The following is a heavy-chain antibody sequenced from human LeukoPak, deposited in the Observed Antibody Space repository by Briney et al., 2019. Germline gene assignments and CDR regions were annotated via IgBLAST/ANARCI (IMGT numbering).Heavy chain of an antibody. CDR1: GGSFNGYY. CDR2: IYYSGST. V-gene: IGHV4-34*11. J-gene: IGHJ4*02. Sequence: SETLSLTCAVYGGSFNGYYWSWIRKPPGKGLEWIGYIYYSGSTNYNPSLKSRVTLSVDTSRNQFSLSLRSMTAADTAVYYCARTEPSGTTSHWGQGTLVTVSS. D-gene: IGHD1-1*01. CDR3: ARTEPSGTTSH.